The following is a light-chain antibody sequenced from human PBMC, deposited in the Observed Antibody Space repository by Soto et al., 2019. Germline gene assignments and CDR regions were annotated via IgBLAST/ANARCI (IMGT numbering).Light chain of an antibody. CDR3: QQYGSSGT. Sequence: EIVMTQSPATLSVSPGERATLSFRASQSVRSKLAWYQQKPGQAPRLLIYGASNRATGIPDRFSGSGSGTDFTLTISRLEPEDFAVYYCQQYGSSGTFGQGTKVDIK. V-gene: IGKV3-20*01. CDR2: GAS. CDR1: QSVRSK. J-gene: IGKJ1*01.